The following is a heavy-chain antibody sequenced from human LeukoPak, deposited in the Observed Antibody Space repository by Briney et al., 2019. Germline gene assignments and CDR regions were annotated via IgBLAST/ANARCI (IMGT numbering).Heavy chain of an antibody. CDR3: ARVVDHGYSDY. D-gene: IGHD5-24*01. V-gene: IGHV4-59*01. CDR1: GGSISSNY. CDR2: IYYSGST. J-gene: IGHJ4*02. Sequence: SETLSLTCTVSGGSISSNYWSWIRQPPGKGLEWIGYIYYSGSTKYNPSLKSRVTISVDTSKNQFSLELSSVTAADTAVYYCARVVDHGYSDYWGLGTLVTVSS.